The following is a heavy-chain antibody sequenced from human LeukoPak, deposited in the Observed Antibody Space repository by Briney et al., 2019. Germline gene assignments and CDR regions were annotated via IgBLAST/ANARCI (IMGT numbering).Heavy chain of an antibody. CDR3: ARVPAAFDI. CDR2: IYHSGDT. D-gene: IGHD1-14*01. Sequence: PSETLSLTCTVSGDSISRGDYYWTWIRQPPGKGLEWIVYIYHSGDTYYNPSLKSRVTISVDTSKNQFSLKLRSVTAADTAVYYCARVPAAFDIWGQGRMATVSS. J-gene: IGHJ3*02. V-gene: IGHV4-30-4*01. CDR1: GDSISRGDYY.